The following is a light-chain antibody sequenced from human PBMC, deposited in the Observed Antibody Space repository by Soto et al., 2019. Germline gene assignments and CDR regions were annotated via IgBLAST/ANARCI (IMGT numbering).Light chain of an antibody. V-gene: IGKV1-39*01. CDR2: TAS. J-gene: IGKJ4*01. CDR3: QQSHSTPPS. CDR1: QSISRN. Sequence: IQMTQSPSSLSASVGDRVTITCRASQSISRNLNWYQQKPGKAPELLIYTASNLQSGVPSRFSGSGSGTDFALTISSLQPEDSAVYYCQQSHSTPPSFGGGTKVEFK.